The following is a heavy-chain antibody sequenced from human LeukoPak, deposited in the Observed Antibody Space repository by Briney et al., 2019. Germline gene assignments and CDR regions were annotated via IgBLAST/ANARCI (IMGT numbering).Heavy chain of an antibody. CDR2: ISSNSGFK. CDR3: ARVTSEAAAGPNYYYYYYYMDV. Sequence: GGSLRLSCAASGFTFSRYTMNWVRQAPGKGLEWVSSISSNSGFKKYADSLKGRFTISRDNAKNSLYLQMNSLRAEDTAVYYCARVTSEAAAGPNYYYYYYYMDVWGKGTTVTISS. J-gene: IGHJ6*03. D-gene: IGHD6-13*01. V-gene: IGHV3-21*01. CDR1: GFTFSRYT.